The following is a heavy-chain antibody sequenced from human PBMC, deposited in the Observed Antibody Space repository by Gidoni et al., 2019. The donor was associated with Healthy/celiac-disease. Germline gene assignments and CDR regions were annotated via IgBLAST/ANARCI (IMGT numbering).Heavy chain of an antibody. V-gene: IGHV2-5*02. J-gene: IGHJ4*02. Sequence: QITLKESGPALVKPTQTLTLTCSFSGFSLSTTGVGVGWIRQPPGKALEWLALIYWDDDKRYSPSLKNRLTITKDTSKNQVVLIMTNTDPVDTATYYCAHSIRLWSSFDYWGQGTLVTVSS. CDR3: AHSIRLWSSFDY. D-gene: IGHD5-18*01. CDR2: IYWDDDK. CDR1: GFSLSTTGVG.